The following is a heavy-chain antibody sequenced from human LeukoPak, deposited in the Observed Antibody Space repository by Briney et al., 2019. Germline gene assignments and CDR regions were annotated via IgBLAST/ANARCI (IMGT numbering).Heavy chain of an antibody. V-gene: IGHV3-30-3*01. CDR3: AILIYGSGRRLSDV. D-gene: IGHD3-10*01. CDR1: GFTLSSYA. CDR2: ISYDGSNK. J-gene: IGHJ6*02. Sequence: GGSLRLSCAASGFTLSSYAMHWVRQAPGKRLEWVAVISYDGSNKYYADSVKGRFTISRDNSKNTLYLQMNSLRAEDTAVYYCAILIYGSGRRLSDVWGQGTTVTVSS.